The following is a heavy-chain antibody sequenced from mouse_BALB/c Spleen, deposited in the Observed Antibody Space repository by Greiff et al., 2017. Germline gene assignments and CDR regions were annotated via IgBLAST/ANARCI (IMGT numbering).Heavy chain of an antibody. D-gene: IGHD2-4*01. J-gene: IGHJ4*01. CDR2: IDPENGNT. V-gene: IGHV14-1*02. CDR3: ARATMITTGAMDY. Sequence: VQLQQSGAELVRPGALVKLSCKASGFNIKDYYMHWVKQRPEQGLEWIGWIDPENGNTIYDPKFQGKASITADTSSNTAYLPLSSLTSEDTAVYSCARATMITTGAMDYWGQGTSVTVSA. CDR1: GFNIKDYY.